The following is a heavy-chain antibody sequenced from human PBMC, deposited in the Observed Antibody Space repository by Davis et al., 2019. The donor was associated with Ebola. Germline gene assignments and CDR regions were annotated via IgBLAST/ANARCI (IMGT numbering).Heavy chain of an antibody. CDR3: TRHFSWGYFGY. CDR1: GFTFSGSA. J-gene: IGHJ4*02. D-gene: IGHD2-15*01. V-gene: IGHV3-73*01. Sequence: GGSLRLSCAASGFTFSGSAMHWVRQASGKGLEWVGRIRSKANSYATAYAASVKGRFTISRDDSKNTAYLQMNSLKTEDTAVYYCTRHFSWGYFGYWGQGTLVTVSS. CDR2: IRSKANSYAT.